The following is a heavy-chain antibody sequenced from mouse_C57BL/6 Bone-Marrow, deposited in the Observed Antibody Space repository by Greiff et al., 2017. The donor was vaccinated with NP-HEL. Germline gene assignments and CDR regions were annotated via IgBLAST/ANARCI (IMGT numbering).Heavy chain of an antibody. Sequence: DVKLVESVAELVRPGASVKLSCTASGFNIKNSYMHWVKQRPEQGLEWIGRIDPAHGNTKYAPKFQGKATITADTSSNTAYLQLSSLTAEDTAIYYCAKGYFDVWGTGTTVTVSS. CDR1: GFNIKNSY. V-gene: IGHV14-3*01. J-gene: IGHJ1*03. CDR3: AKGYFDV. CDR2: IDPAHGNT.